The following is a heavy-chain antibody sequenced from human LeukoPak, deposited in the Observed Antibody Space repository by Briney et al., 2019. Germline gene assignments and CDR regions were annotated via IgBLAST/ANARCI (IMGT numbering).Heavy chain of an antibody. CDR3: AKWGDSDILPGYYDSDY. V-gene: IGHV3-23*01. CDR2: IGGRDGGT. D-gene: IGHD3-9*01. Sequence: PGGSLRLSCAASGFVFSNYAMSWVRQAPGKGLEWVSAIGGRDGGTYYADSVKGRFTVSRDDPKSTLYLQMNTLRVEDTAVYYCAKWGDSDILPGYYDSDYWGHGTRVTVSS. J-gene: IGHJ4*01. CDR1: GFVFSNYA.